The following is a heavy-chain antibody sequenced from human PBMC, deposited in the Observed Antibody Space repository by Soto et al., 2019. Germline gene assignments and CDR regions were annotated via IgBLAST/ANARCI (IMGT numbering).Heavy chain of an antibody. CDR3: VREYYGSGVL. Sequence: EVQLLESGGGLVQPGGSLRLSCAASGFTFGSYTMSWVRQAPGKGLQWVSYNSDGGHNTYSADSVKGRFTISRDDLKGTLYLQMNSLRAEDTALYYCVREYYGSGVLWGQGTLVTVSS. CDR1: GFTFGSYT. D-gene: IGHD3-10*01. J-gene: IGHJ4*02. V-gene: IGHV3-23*01. CDR2: NSDGGHNT.